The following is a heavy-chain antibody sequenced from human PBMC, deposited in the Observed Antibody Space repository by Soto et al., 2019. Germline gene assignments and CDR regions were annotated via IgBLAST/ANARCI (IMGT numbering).Heavy chain of an antibody. V-gene: IGHV3-30*18. CDR3: AKNDYGDADDFDI. D-gene: IGHD4-17*01. Sequence: QVQLVESGGGVVQPGRSLRLSCAASGFTFSNYGMHWVRQAPGKGLEWVAVISYDGSNKYYADSVKGRFTISRDNSKNTLYLQMNSLRAEATAVYYCAKNDYGDADDFDIWGQGTMVTVSS. J-gene: IGHJ3*02. CDR1: GFTFSNYG. CDR2: ISYDGSNK.